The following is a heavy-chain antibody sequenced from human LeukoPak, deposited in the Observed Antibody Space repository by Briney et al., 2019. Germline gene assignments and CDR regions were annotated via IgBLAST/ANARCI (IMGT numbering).Heavy chain of an antibody. Sequence: PGGSQRLSCAASGFTFSSYSMYWVRQSPGKGLEWVSSISSSSSYIYYADSVKGRFTISRDNAKNSLYLQMNSLRAEDTAVYYCASVGGWPIYYWGQGTLVTVSS. CDR2: ISSSSSYI. D-gene: IGHD6-19*01. V-gene: IGHV3-21*01. CDR1: GFTFSSYS. CDR3: ASVGGWPIYY. J-gene: IGHJ4*02.